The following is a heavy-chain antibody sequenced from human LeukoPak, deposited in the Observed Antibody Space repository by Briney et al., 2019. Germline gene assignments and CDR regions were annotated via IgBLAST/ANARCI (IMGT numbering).Heavy chain of an antibody. CDR1: GGSFSGYY. V-gene: IGHV4-34*01. D-gene: IGHD3-3*01. J-gene: IGHJ6*03. Sequence: SETLSLTCAVYGGSFSGYYWSWIRQPPGKGLEWIGEINHSGSTNYNPSLKSRVTISVDTSKNQFSLKLSSVTAADTAVYYCASSLESSSAYYYYMDVWGKGTTVTVSS. CDR3: ASSLESSSAYYYYMDV. CDR2: INHSGST.